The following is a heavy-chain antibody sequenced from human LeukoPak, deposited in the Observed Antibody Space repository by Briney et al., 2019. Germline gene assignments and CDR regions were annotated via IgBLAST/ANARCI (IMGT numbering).Heavy chain of an antibody. CDR3: AREGIAAAAAEGEYYYGMDV. CDR2: IIPIFGTA. CDR1: GGTFSSYA. Sequence: SVKVSCKASGGTFSSYAISCVRQAPGQGLEWMGGIIPIFGTANYAQKFQGRVTITADESMSTAYMELSSLRSEDTAVYYCAREGIAAAAAEGEYYYGMDVWGQGTTVTVSS. J-gene: IGHJ6*02. V-gene: IGHV1-69*13. D-gene: IGHD6-13*01.